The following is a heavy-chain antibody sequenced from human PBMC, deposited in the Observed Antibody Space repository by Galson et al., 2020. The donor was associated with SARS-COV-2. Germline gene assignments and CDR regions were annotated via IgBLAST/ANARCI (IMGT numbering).Heavy chain of an antibody. D-gene: IGHD3-10*01. J-gene: IGHJ4*02. CDR1: GFTFRSDW. V-gene: IGHV3-7*04. CDR3: AREGCYGVGSCFVS. CDR2: INPDGSKN. Sequence: TGGSLRLSCTASGFTFRSDWMTWVRQVPGKGLEWVAHINPDGSKNTYLDSVKDRFTIYRDNGKNSLYLQMNSLTAEDTAMYYCAREGCYGVGSCFVSWGQGTLVTVSS.